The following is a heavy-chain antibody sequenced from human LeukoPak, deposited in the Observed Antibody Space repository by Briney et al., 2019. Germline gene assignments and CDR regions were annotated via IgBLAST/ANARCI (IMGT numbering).Heavy chain of an antibody. V-gene: IGHV4-39*07. CDR3: ARRREYSSGWYKPNWFDP. J-gene: IGHJ5*02. D-gene: IGHD6-19*01. CDR2: INHSGST. CDR1: GVSISSSNSY. Sequence: SETLSLTCTVSGVSISSSNSYWGWIRQPPGKGLEWIGEINHSGSTNYNPSLKSRVTISVDTSKNQFSLKLSSVTAADTAVYYCARRREYSSGWYKPNWFDPWGQGTLVTVSS.